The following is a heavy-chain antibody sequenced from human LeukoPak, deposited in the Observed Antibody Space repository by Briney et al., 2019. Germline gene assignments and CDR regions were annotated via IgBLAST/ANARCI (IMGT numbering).Heavy chain of an antibody. J-gene: IGHJ4*02. CDR2: IIPTTGLA. Sequence: SVKVSCKASGGTFTNLAINWVRQAPGRGLEWMGRIIPTTGLASYAQKFQGRVTITADKSTSTAYMELSSLRSEDTAVYYCARAPPRLDGYILYYWGQGTLVTVSS. CDR3: ARAPPRLDGYILYY. D-gene: IGHD5-24*01. CDR1: GGTFTNLA. V-gene: IGHV1-69*04.